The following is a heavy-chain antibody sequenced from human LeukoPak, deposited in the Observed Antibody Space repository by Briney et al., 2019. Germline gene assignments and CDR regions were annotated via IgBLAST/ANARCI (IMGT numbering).Heavy chain of an antibody. CDR2: ISGSGGST. J-gene: IGHJ4*02. D-gene: IGHD3-22*01. CDR1: GFSFSTYA. Sequence: GGSLRLSCAASGFSFSTYAMSWVRQAPGKGLEWVSAISGSGGSTYYADSVKGRFTISRDNSKNTLYLQMNSLRAEDTALYYCASDYYDSSGYWMFDYWGQGTLVTVSS. V-gene: IGHV3-23*01. CDR3: ASDYYDSSGYWMFDY.